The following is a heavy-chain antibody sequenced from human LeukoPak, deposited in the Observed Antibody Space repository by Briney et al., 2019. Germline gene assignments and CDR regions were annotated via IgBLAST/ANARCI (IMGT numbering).Heavy chain of an antibody. CDR1: GYTFTGYY. D-gene: IGHD6-13*01. V-gene: IGHV1-2*02. CDR3: ARAGYSSSWYYFDY. J-gene: IGHJ4*02. CDR2: INPNSGGT. Sequence: VASVKASCKASGYTFTGYYMHWVRQAPGQGLEWMGWINPNSGGTNYAQKFQGRVTMTRDTSISTAYMELSRLRSDDTAVYYCARAGYSSSWYYFDYWGQGTLVTVSS.